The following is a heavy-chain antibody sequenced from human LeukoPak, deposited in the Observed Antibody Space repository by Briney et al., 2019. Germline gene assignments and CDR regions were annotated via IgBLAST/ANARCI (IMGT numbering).Heavy chain of an antibody. CDR1: GGSISSYH. CDR2: IVHSGNT. CDR3: ARFGSSTWYKGAFDI. D-gene: IGHD1-1*01. Sequence: SETLSLTCTVSGGSISSYHWIWIRQPPGKGLEWIGEIVHSGNTKYNPSLKSRVTISVDTSKNQFSLNLTSVTAADTAVYYCARFGSSTWYKGAFDIWGQGTMVTVAS. V-gene: IGHV4-34*12. J-gene: IGHJ3*02.